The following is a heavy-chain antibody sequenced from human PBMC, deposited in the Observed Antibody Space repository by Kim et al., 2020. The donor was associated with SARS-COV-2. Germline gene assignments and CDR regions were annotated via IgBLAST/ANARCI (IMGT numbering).Heavy chain of an antibody. CDR2: IIPIFGTA. CDR1: GGTFSSYA. J-gene: IGHJ5*02. V-gene: IGHV1-69*13. Sequence: SVKVSCKASGGTFSSYAISWVRQAPGQGLEWMGGIIPIFGTANYAQKFQGRVTITADESTSTAYMELSSLRSEDTAVYYCARSPVVPAAPADHWFDPWGQGTLVTVSS. D-gene: IGHD2-2*01. CDR3: ARSPVVPAAPADHWFDP.